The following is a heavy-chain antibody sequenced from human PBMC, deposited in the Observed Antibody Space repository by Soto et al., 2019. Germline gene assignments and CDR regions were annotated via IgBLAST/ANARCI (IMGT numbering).Heavy chain of an antibody. CDR3: ARGSAVTTYFYYYLDV. J-gene: IGHJ6*03. D-gene: IGHD4-17*01. CDR2: IWYDGSNK. V-gene: IGHV3-33*01. Sequence: GGSLRLSCAASGFTFSSYGMHWVRQAPCKGLEWVAVIWYDGSNKYYADSVKGRFTISRDNSKNTLYLQMNSLRAEDTAVYYCARGSAVTTYFYYYLDVWGKGTTVTVSS. CDR1: GFTFSSYG.